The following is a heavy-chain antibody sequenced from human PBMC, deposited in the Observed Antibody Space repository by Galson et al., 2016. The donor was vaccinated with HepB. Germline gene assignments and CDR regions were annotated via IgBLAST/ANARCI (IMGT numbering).Heavy chain of an antibody. J-gene: IGHJ5*02. Sequence: CAISGDSVSNKRVAWNWLRQSPSRGLEWLGRTYYRSRWFNDYSTSVKSRISIKPDTSQNQFSLHLDSVTPDDAGTYYCARGQATAQAGTRWIDAWGQGMLVTVSS. CDR1: GDSVSNKRVA. CDR2: TYYRSRWFN. D-gene: IGHD1-1*01. CDR3: ARGQATAQAGTRWIDA. V-gene: IGHV6-1*01.